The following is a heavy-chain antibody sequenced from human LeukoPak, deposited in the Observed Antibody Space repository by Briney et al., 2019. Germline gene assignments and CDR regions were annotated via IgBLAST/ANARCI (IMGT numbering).Heavy chain of an antibody. CDR1: GFTFSSYA. D-gene: IGHD4-17*01. J-gene: IGHJ3*02. CDR3: ARNSYGDSDAFDI. CDR2: ISYDGSNK. V-gene: IGHV3-30-3*01. Sequence: GRSLRLSCAASGFTFSSYAMHWVRQAPGKGLEWVAVISYDGSNKYYADSVKGRFTISRDNSKNTLYLQMNSLRAEDTAVYYCARNSYGDSDAFDIWGQGTMVTVSS.